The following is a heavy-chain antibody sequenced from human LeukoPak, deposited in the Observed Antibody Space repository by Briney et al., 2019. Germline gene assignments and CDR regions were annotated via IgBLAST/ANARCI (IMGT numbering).Heavy chain of an antibody. J-gene: IGHJ4*02. Sequence: SVKVSCKTSGGALGSYSISWVRQAPGQGLEWMGGIVPTFETANYAQKFQDRFTITADESTDTVYMELRSLRSDDTAVYYCARGVGSGYSYGTYYFDYWGQGTLVTVSS. CDR3: ARGVGSGYSYGTYYFDY. CDR1: GGALGSYS. D-gene: IGHD5-18*01. V-gene: IGHV1-69*13. CDR2: IVPTFETA.